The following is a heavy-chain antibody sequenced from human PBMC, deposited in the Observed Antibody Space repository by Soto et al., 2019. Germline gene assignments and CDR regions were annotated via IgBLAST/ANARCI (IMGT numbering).Heavy chain of an antibody. Sequence: SVKVSCKASGFTFTSSAVQWVRQARGQRLEWIGWIVVGSGNTNYAQKFQERVTITRDMSTSTAYMELSSLRSEDTAVYYCAAEPNVLRLLEWSPYGMDVWGQGTTVTVSS. V-gene: IGHV1-58*01. J-gene: IGHJ6*02. D-gene: IGHD3-3*01. CDR3: AAEPNVLRLLEWSPYGMDV. CDR1: GFTFTSSA. CDR2: IVVGSGNT.